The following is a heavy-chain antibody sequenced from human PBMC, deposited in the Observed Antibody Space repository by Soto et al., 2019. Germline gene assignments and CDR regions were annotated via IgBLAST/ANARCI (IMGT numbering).Heavy chain of an antibody. J-gene: IGHJ4*02. Sequence: EVQLVESGGGLVLPGGSLRLSCAVSGFTVNNHYMSWVRQAPGKGPEWVSVIYSDGTTDYADSVKGRFTVSRDTSRNTLYLQMNSLRAEDTAVYHCTRDSSYYGAGRGVLDYWGQGTLVTVSS. CDR3: TRDSSYYGAGRGVLDY. CDR2: IYSDGTT. D-gene: IGHD3-10*01. CDR1: GFTVNNHY. V-gene: IGHV3-66*01.